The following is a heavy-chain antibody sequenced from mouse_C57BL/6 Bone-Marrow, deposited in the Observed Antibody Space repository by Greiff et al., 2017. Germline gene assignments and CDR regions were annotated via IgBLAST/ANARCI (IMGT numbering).Heavy chain of an antibody. D-gene: IGHD2-10*02. Sequence: VQLQQPGAELVKPGASVTLSCKASGYTFTSYWMHWVKQRPGQGLEWIGMIHPNSGSTNYNEKFKSKATLTVDKSSSTAYMQLSSLTSEDSAVYYCARRRYGNYAMDYWGQGTSVTVSS. J-gene: IGHJ4*01. CDR1: GYTFTSYW. CDR2: IHPNSGST. CDR3: ARRRYGNYAMDY. V-gene: IGHV1-64*01.